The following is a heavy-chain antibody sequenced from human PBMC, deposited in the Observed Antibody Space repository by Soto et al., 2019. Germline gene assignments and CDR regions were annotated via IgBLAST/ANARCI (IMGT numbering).Heavy chain of an antibody. J-gene: IGHJ4*02. CDR2: IYHSGST. CDR3: ARRGGRYGDFQRGFYYFDY. D-gene: IGHD4-17*01. CDR1: GGSISSGGYS. V-gene: IGHV4-30-2*01. Sequence: QLQLQESGSGLVKPSQTLSLTCAVSGGSISSGGYSWSWIRQPPGKGLEWIGYIYHSGSTYYNPSLKRRVTISVDRSKNQFSLKLSSVTAADTAVYYCARRGGRYGDFQRGFYYFDYWGQGTLVTVSS.